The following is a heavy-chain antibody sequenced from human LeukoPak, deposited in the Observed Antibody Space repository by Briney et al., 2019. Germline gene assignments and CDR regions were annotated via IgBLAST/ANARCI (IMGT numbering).Heavy chain of an antibody. Sequence: GRSLRLSCAASGFTFSSYGMHWVRQAPGKGLEWVAVIWYDGSNKYYADSVKGRFTISRDNSKNTLHLQMNSLRAGYTAVYYCARDRIGYSRWDYWGQGTLVTVSS. V-gene: IGHV3-33*01. J-gene: IGHJ4*02. CDR2: IWYDGSNK. CDR1: GFTFSSYG. D-gene: IGHD6-13*01. CDR3: ARDRIGYSRWDY.